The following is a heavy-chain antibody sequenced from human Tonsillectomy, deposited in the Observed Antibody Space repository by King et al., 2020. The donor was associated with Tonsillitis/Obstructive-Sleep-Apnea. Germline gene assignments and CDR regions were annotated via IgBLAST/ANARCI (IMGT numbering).Heavy chain of an antibody. D-gene: IGHD3-3*01. CDR1: GFTFSSYG. CDR3: ARALDFWSGYYYYYYGMDV. CDR2: IWNDGSDK. J-gene: IGHJ6*02. V-gene: IGHV3-33*01. Sequence: QLVQSGGGVVQPGRSLRLSCAASGFTFSSYGMYWVRQAPGKGLEWVAVIWNDGSDKYYADSVKGRFTISRDNSKNTLYLQMNSLRAEDTAVYYCARALDFWSGYYYYYYGMDVWGQGTTVTVSS.